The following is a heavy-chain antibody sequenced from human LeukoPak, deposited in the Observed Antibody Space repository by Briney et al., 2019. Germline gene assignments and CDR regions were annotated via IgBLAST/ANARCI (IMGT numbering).Heavy chain of an antibody. V-gene: IGHV1-69*05. CDR3: ARGRRPYYYYYMDV. CDR1: GGTFSSYA. CDR2: IIPILGTA. Sequence: GSSVKVSCKASGGTFSSYAISWVRQAPGQGLEWMGGIIPILGTANYAQKFQGRVTITTDESTSTAYMELSSLRSEDTAVYYCARGRRPYYYYYMDVWGKGTTVTVSS. J-gene: IGHJ6*03.